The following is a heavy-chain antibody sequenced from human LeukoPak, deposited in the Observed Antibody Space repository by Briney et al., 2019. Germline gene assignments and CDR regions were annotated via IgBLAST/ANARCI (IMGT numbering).Heavy chain of an antibody. J-gene: IGHJ3*02. D-gene: IGHD6-13*01. Sequence: GGSLRLSCAASGFTVSSNYMSWVRQAPGKGLEWVSVIYSGGSTYYADSVKGRFTISRDNSKNTLYLQMNSLRAEDTAVYYCATPDPSSSHDAFDIWGQGTMVTVSS. V-gene: IGHV3-53*01. CDR2: IYSGGST. CDR3: ATPDPSSSHDAFDI. CDR1: GFTVSSNY.